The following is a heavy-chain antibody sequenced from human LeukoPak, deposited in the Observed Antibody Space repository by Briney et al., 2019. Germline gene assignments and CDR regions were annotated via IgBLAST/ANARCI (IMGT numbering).Heavy chain of an antibody. CDR1: GYSFTSYW. CDR2: IYPGDSDT. V-gene: IGHV5-51*01. J-gene: IGHJ6*02. CDR3: ARHTYYYGSGSYFPHFSGMDV. D-gene: IGHD3-10*01. Sequence: GESLKIYCKGSGYSFTSYWIGWVRQMPGKGLEWMGIIYPGDSDTRYSPSFQGQVTISADKSISTAYLQWSSLKASDTAMYYCARHTYYYGSGSYFPHFSGMDVWGQGTTVTVSS.